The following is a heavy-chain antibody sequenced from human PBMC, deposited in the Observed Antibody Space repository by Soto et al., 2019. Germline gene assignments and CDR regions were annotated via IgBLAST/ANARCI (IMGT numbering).Heavy chain of an antibody. J-gene: IGHJ2*01. CDR3: ARDEGGPHRYFDL. V-gene: IGHV1-46*01. Sequence: QVQLVQSGAEVKKPGASAKVSCKASGYTFTSYYMHWVRQAPGQGLEWMGIINPSGGSTSYAQKFQGRVTMTRDTSTSTVYMELSSLRSEDTAVYYCARDEGGPHRYFDLWGRGTLVTVSS. CDR1: GYTFTSYY. CDR2: INPSGGST. D-gene: IGHD1-26*01.